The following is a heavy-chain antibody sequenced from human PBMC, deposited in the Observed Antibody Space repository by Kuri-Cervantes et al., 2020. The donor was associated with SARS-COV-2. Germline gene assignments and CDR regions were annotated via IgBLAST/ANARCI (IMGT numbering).Heavy chain of an antibody. J-gene: IGHJ4*02. CDR2: ISSNNRYI. V-gene: IGHV3-21*01. Sequence: GESLKISCAASGFTFSSYGMHWVRQAPGKGLEWVSCISSNNRYIYYADSVKGRFTISRDNAKNSLYLQMNSLRAEDTAVYYCARWAQTVFGVITAAHFDFWGQGILVTVSS. CDR1: GFTFSSYG. D-gene: IGHD3-3*01. CDR3: ARWAQTVFGVITAAHFDF.